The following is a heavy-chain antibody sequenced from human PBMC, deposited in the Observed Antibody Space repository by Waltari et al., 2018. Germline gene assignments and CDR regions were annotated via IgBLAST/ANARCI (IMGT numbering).Heavy chain of an antibody. Sequence: EVQLVESGGGLVQPGGSLRLSCAASGFTFSSYWMHWVRQAPGKGLVWVSSSKSEGSSTSYADSVKGRFTISRDNAKNTLYLQMNSLRAEDTAVDYCARDQSDPNREGFDYWGQGTLVTVSS. J-gene: IGHJ4*02. CDR1: GFTFSSYW. D-gene: IGHD1-26*01. CDR2: SKSEGSST. V-gene: IGHV3-74*01. CDR3: ARDQSDPNREGFDY.